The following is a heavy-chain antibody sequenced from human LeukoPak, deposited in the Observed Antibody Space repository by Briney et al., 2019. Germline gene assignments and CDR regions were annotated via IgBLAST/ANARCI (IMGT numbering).Heavy chain of an antibody. CDR1: GFTFSSYG. J-gene: IGHJ6*03. V-gene: IGHV3-30*03. CDR3: AREGLTTVTYFFGYYMDV. CDR2: MSNDGNNK. D-gene: IGHD4-11*01. Sequence: QSGGSLRLSCAASGFTFSSYGMHWVRQAPGKGLEWVAVMSNDGNNKYYADSVKGRFTISRDNSKNTLYLQMNSLRTEDTAVYYCAREGLTTVTYFFGYYMDVWGKGTTVTVSS.